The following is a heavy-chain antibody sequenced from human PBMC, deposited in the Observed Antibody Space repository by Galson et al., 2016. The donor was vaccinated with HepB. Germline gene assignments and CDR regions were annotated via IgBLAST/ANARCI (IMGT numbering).Heavy chain of an antibody. CDR2: IFYTGTT. V-gene: IGHV4-59*11. CDR3: AKIDVWAYSGAGTFDY. D-gene: IGHD2-21*01. J-gene: IGHJ4*02. CDR1: GGSISNHF. Sequence: ETLSLTCAVSGGSISNHFWSWIRQPPGKGLEFIGHIFYTGTTYYNPSLKTRVTMSVDASNDQFFLRLSSVTAADTAMYYCAKIDVWAYSGAGTFDYWGQGILVTVSS.